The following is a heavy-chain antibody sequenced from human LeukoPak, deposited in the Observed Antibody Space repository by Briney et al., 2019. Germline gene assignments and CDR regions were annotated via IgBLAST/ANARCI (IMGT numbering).Heavy chain of an antibody. V-gene: IGHV3-7*03. CDR1: GLNFRSSW. J-gene: IGHJ4*02. Sequence: GGSLRLSCAASGLNFRSSWMSWIRQARGKGLERVANINQDGREKYYVDSVKGRFTISRDNAKNSLYLQMNSLRVEDTAVYYCARAFYSYFDYWDQGTLVVVST. CDR2: INQDGREK. D-gene: IGHD2/OR15-2a*01. CDR3: ARAFYSYFDY.